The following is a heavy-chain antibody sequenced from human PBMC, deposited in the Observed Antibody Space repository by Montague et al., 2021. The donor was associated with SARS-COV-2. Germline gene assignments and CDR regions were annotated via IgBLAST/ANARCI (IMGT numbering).Heavy chain of an antibody. CDR3: ARDSVAMVYGTRYYFDY. Sequence: SETLSLTCAVYGGSFSGYYWSWIRQPPGKGLEWIGEINHSGSTNYNPSLKSRVTISVDTSKNQFSLKLSSVTAADTAVYYCARDSVAMVYGTRYYFDYWGQGTLVTVSS. CDR1: GGSFSGYY. CDR2: INHSGST. J-gene: IGHJ4*02. D-gene: IGHD5-18*01. V-gene: IGHV4-34*01.